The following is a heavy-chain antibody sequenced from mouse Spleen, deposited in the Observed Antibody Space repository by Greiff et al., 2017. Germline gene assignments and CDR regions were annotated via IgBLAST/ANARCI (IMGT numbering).Heavy chain of an antibody. V-gene: IGHV6-6*02. CDR2: IRLKSNNYAT. J-gene: IGHJ2*01. CDR1: GFTFSNYW. Sequence: DVQLVESGGGLVQPGGSMKLSCGASGFTFSNYWMNWVRQSPEKGLEWVAEIRLKSNNYATHYAESVKGRFTISGDDSKSSVYLQMNNLRAEDTGIYYCTRPTDYFDYWGQGTTLTVSS. CDR3: TRPTDYFDY. D-gene: IGHD1-1*01.